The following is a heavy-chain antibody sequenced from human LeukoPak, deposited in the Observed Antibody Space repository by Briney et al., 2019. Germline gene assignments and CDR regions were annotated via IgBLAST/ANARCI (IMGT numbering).Heavy chain of an antibody. CDR3: AKDRARVPEAFDI. CDR1: GFTFLSYW. V-gene: IGHV3-30*02. D-gene: IGHD4/OR15-4a*01. CDR2: IRYDGSNK. Sequence: GGSLRLSCAASGFTFLSYWMSWVRQAPGKGLEWVAFIRYDGSNKYYADSVKGRFTISRDNSKNTLYLQMNSLRAEDTAVYYCAKDRARVPEAFDIWGQGTMVTVSS. J-gene: IGHJ3*02.